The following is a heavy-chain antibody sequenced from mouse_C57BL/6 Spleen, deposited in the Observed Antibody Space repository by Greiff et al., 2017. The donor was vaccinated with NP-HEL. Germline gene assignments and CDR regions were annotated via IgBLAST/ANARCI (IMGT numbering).Heavy chain of an antibody. CDR3: ARRGIYAMDY. Sequence: VQLQQPGAELVRPGSSVKLSCKASGYTFTSYWMHWVKQRPIQGLEWIGNIDPSDSETHYNQKFKDKATLTVDKSSSTAYMQLSSLTSEDSAVYYCARRGIYAMDYWGQGTSVTVSS. CDR2: IDPSDSET. J-gene: IGHJ4*01. CDR1: GYTFTSYW. V-gene: IGHV1-52*01.